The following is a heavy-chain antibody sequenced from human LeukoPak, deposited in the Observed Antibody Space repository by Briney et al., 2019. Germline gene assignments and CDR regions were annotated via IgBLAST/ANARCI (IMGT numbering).Heavy chain of an antibody. V-gene: IGHV3-11*01. CDR2: ISSSGTTI. CDR3: ARGHRWGLYYDSSGYFYMDV. D-gene: IGHD3-22*01. J-gene: IGHJ6*03. Sequence: GGSPRLSCAASGFFFSDYYMAWIRQAPGKGPEWVSYISSSGTTIYHADSVKGRFTISRDNGKNSLHLQMNSLRAEDTAVYYCARGHRWGLYYDSSGYFYMDVWGKGTTVTVSS. CDR1: GFFFSDYY.